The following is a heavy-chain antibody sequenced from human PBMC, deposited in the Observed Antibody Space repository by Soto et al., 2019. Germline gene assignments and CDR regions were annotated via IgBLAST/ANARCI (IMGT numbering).Heavy chain of an antibody. V-gene: IGHV4-34*02. CDR2: INHIGST. D-gene: IGHD2-8*01. CDR3: ARGSWAVRFDQ. Sequence: QVHLQQWGAGLLKPSETLSLTCAVYGGSFYGGSFSGYYWSWIRQPPGKGLEWIWEINHIGSTNYNPSLKSRVTISIDTSKNQFSLKLSSVTAADTAIYYCARGSWAVRFDQWGQGTLVAISS. CDR1: GGSFSGYY. J-gene: IGHJ4*02.